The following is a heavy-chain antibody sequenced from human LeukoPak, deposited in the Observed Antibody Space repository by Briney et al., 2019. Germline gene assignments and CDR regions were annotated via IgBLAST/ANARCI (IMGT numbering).Heavy chain of an antibody. CDR1: GFTFSSYA. CDR2: ISGSGGST. CDR3: ARGRDCSGGSCRFDY. Sequence: GSLRLSCAASGFTFSSYAMSWVRQAPGKGLEWVSAISGSGGSTYYADSVKGRFTISRDNSKNTLYLQMNSLRAEDTAVYYCARGRDCSGGSCRFDYWGQGTLVTVSS. J-gene: IGHJ4*02. D-gene: IGHD2-15*01. V-gene: IGHV3-23*01.